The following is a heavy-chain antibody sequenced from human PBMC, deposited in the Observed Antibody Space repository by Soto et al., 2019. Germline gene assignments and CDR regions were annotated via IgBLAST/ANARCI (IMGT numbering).Heavy chain of an antibody. CDR1: GYTFTGYY. D-gene: IGHD3-22*01. J-gene: IGHJ4*02. CDR3: ARDKYDSSGRDY. CDR2: INPNSGGT. Sequence: ASVKVSCKASGYTFTGYYMHWVRQAPGQGLEWMGWINPNSGGTNYAQKFQGRVTMTRDTSISTAYMELSRLRSDDTAVCYCARDKYDSSGRDYWGQGTLVTVSS. V-gene: IGHV1-2*02.